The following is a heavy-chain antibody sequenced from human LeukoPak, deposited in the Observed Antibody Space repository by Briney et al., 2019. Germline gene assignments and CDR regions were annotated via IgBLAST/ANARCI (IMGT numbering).Heavy chain of an antibody. Sequence: KSSETLSLTCAVYGGSFSGYYWSWIRQPPGKGLEWIGEINHSGSTNYNPSLKSRVTISVDTSKNQFSLKLSSVTAADTAVYYCASMTSIHPDYWGQGTLVTVSS. CDR2: INHSGST. J-gene: IGHJ4*02. CDR1: GGSFSGYY. CDR3: ASMTSIHPDY. V-gene: IGHV4-34*01. D-gene: IGHD3-16*01.